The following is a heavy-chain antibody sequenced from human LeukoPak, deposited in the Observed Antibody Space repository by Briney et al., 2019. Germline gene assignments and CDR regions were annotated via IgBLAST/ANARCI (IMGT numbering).Heavy chain of an antibody. CDR3: ARHTLRGYCSSTSCCHYYYYYMDV. J-gene: IGHJ6*03. Sequence: ASVKVSCKASGYTFTSYAMHWVRQAPGQRLEWMGWINAGNGNTKYSQKFQGRVTITRDTSASTAYMELSSQRSEDIDVYYCARHTLRGYCSSTSCCHYYYYYMDVWGKGTTVTVSS. D-gene: IGHD2-2*01. CDR1: GYTFTSYA. V-gene: IGHV1-3*03. CDR2: INAGNGNT.